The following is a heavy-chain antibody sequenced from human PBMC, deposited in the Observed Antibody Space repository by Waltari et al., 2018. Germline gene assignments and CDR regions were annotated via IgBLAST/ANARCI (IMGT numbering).Heavy chain of an antibody. CDR3: AREGPLGY. CDR2: SQPSEGRI. Sequence: QVQLVQSGAEVKKPGASVKVSCKASGYTFTSYYMHWVRQAPGQGLEWMGRSQPSEGRISEGKKLERRDTMNRDTYTSTGYMGLRSLRSEDRAVYYCAREGPLGYRGQGNLVTVSS. V-gene: IGHV1-46*01. D-gene: IGHD7-27*01. J-gene: IGHJ4*02. CDR1: GYTFTSYY.